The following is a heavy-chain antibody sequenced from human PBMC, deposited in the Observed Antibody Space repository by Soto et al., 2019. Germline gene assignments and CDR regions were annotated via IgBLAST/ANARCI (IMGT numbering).Heavy chain of an antibody. CDR3: VGGQYYFDY. D-gene: IGHD3-10*01. Sequence: QVQLVESGGGVVQPGRSLRLSCVASGFPFTSYGMHWVREAPGKGLEWVAVISYDGSNKYYADSVKGRFTISRDNSNNTLYLQMNSLRPEDTALYYCVGGQYYFDYRGQGTLVTVSS. CDR2: ISYDGSNK. J-gene: IGHJ4*02. CDR1: GFPFTSYG. V-gene: IGHV3-30*03.